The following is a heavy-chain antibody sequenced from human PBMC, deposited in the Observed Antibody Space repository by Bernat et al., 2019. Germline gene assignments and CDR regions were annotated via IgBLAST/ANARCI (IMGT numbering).Heavy chain of an antibody. CDR3: TTEAVVVVPAAPLGSANFDY. CDR1: GFTFSNAW. Sequence: EVQLVESGGGLVKPGGSLRLSCAASGFTFSNAWMSWVRQAPGKGLEWVGRIKSKTDGGTTDYAAPVKGRFTISRDDSKNTLYLQMNSPKTEDTAVYYCTTEAVVVVPAAPLGSANFDYWGQGTLVTVSS. CDR2: IKSKTDGGTT. D-gene: IGHD2-2*01. J-gene: IGHJ4*02. V-gene: IGHV3-15*01.